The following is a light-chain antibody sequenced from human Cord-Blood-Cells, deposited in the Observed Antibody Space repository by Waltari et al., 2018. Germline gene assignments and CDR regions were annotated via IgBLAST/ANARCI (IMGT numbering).Light chain of an antibody. Sequence: NFMLTQPHSVSESPGKTVTISCTGSSGSIASNYVQWYQPRPGSAPTTVISEDNQRPSGVPDRFSGSIDSSSNSASLTISGLKTEDEADYYCQSYDSSNQGVFGGGTKLTVL. V-gene: IGLV6-57*02. CDR2: EDN. CDR3: QSYDSSNQGV. CDR1: SGSIASNY. J-gene: IGLJ3*02.